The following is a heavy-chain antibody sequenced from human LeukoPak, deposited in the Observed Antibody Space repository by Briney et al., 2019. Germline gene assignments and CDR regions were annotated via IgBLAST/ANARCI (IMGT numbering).Heavy chain of an antibody. CDR1: GYTFTSYG. CDR2: ISAYNGNT. D-gene: IGHD3-22*01. J-gene: IGHJ6*02. CDR3: AGGPDYYDFPQYYYYGMDV. V-gene: IGHV1-18*01. Sequence: ASVKVSCKASGYTFTSYGISWVRQAPGQGLEWMGWISAYNGNTNYAQKLQGRVTITADESTSTAYMELSSPRSEDTAVYYCAGGPDYYDFPQYYYYGMDVWGQGTTVTVSS.